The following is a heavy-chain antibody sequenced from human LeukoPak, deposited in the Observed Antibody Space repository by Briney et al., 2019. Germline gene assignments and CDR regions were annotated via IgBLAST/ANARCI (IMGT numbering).Heavy chain of an antibody. J-gene: IGHJ6*03. CDR2: MNPNSGNT. CDR1: GYTFTSYD. CDR3: ARGGGAAAGTYYYYYYYMDV. Sequence: GASVKVSCKASGYTFTSYDINWVRQATGQGLEWMGWMNPNSGNTGYAQKFQGRVTMTRNTSISTAYMELSSLRSEDTAVYYCARGGGAAAGTYYYYYYYMDVWGKGTTVTVSS. V-gene: IGHV1-8*01. D-gene: IGHD6-13*01.